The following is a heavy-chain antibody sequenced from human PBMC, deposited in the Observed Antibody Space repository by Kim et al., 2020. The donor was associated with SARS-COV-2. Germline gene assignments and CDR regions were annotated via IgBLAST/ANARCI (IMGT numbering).Heavy chain of an antibody. Sequence: SETLSLTCTVSGGSISSSSYYWGWIRQPPGKGLEWIGSIYYSGSTYYNPSLKSRVTISVDTSKNQFSLKLSSVTAADTAVYYCASGSAVAGWFDPWGQGT. CDR1: GGSISSSSYY. CDR3: ASGSAVAGWFDP. D-gene: IGHD6-19*01. CDR2: IYYSGST. V-gene: IGHV4-39*07. J-gene: IGHJ5*02.